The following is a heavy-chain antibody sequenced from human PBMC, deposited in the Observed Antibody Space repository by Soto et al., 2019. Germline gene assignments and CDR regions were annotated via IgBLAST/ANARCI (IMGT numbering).Heavy chain of an antibody. D-gene: IGHD2-2*01. CDR3: ARVDCSSTSCYVVYFDY. J-gene: IGHJ4*02. Sequence: ASVKVSCKASGDTFTSYAMHWVRQAPGQRLEWMGWINAGNGNTKYSQKLQGRVTMTTDTSTSTAYMELRSLRSDDTAVYYCARVDCSSTSCYVVYFDYWGQGTLVTVSS. CDR1: GDTFTSYA. CDR2: INAGNGNT. V-gene: IGHV1-3*01.